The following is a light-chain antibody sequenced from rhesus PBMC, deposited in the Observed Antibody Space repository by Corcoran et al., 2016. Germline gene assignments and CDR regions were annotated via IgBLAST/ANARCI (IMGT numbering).Light chain of an antibody. Sequence: DIQMSQSPSSLSASVGDRVTITCRASQGISSYLNWYQQKPGKAPKLLIYYANSLASGVPSRSRGSGSGTEFTLTVSSLQPEDFATYYCQQGNSNPPYSFGQGTKVEIK. V-gene: IGKV1-32*02. CDR3: QQGNSNPPYS. CDR2: YAN. J-gene: IGKJ2*01. CDR1: QGISSY.